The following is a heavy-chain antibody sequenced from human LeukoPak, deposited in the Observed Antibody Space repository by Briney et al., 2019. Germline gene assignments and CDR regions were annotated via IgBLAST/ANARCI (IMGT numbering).Heavy chain of an antibody. CDR1: GYTFTSYY. CDR2: INPSGGST. Sequence: ASVKVSCKASGYTFTSYYMHWVRQAPGQGLEWMGIINPSGGSTSYAQKFQGRVTMTRDTSTSTVYMELSSLRSEHTAVYYCARDYSGSYWNYYGMDVWGQGTTVTVSS. J-gene: IGHJ6*02. D-gene: IGHD1-26*01. V-gene: IGHV1-46*01. CDR3: ARDYSGSYWNYYGMDV.